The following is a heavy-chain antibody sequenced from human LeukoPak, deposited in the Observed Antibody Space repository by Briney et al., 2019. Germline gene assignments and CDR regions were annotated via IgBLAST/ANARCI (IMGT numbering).Heavy chain of an antibody. J-gene: IGHJ4*02. V-gene: IGHV3-7*01. CDR3: VRDGGVSGYDLLDN. Sequence: GGSLRLSCTASGFTFSNYWMTWVRQAPGKGLEWVAHINQDGSEEHYMDSVKARFTISRDNAKNSLSLQMNSLRAEDTAMYYCVRDGGVSGYDLLDNWGQRTLVTVSS. CDR2: INQDGSEE. D-gene: IGHD5-12*01. CDR1: GFTFSNYW.